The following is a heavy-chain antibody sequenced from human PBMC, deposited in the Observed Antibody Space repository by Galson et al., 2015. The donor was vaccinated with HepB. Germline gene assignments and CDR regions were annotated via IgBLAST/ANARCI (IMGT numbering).Heavy chain of an antibody. CDR1: GGTFSSYT. CDR3: ASTRVGGSYFDWFDP. CDR2: IIPILGIA. D-gene: IGHD1-26*01. V-gene: IGHV1-69*02. Sequence: SVKVSCKASGGTFSSYTISWVRQAPGQGLEWMGRIIPILGIANYAQKFQGRVTITADKSTSTAYMELSSLRSEDTAVYYCASTRVGGSYFDWFDPWGQGTLVTVSS. J-gene: IGHJ5*02.